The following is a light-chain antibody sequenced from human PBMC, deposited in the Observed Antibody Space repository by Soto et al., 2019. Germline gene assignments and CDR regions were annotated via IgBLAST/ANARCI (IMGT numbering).Light chain of an antibody. V-gene: IGKV3-20*01. CDR1: QSVSNSY. CDR3: QQYNNWPPWT. CDR2: RAS. J-gene: IGKJ1*01. Sequence: ELVLTQSPGTLSLSPGERATLSCRASQSVSNSYLAWYQQKPGQAPRLLIYRASSRATGIPDRFSGSVPGTEFTLTISSLQSEDFAVYYGQQYNNWPPWTFGQGTKVDIK.